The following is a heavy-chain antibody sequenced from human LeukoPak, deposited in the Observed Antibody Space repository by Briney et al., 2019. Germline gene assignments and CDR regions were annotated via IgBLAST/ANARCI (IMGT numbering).Heavy chain of an antibody. CDR2: ISYSGTT. CDR1: GGSISSGRYY. V-gene: IGHV4-39*07. CDR3: ARLYDSSGYYSDY. J-gene: IGHJ4*02. Sequence: PSETLSLTCTVSGGSISSGRYYWGWIRQSPVKGLEWIGSISYSGTTYYNPSLKSRVTISVDTSKNQFSLKLSSVTAADTAVYYCARLYDSSGYYSDYWGQGTLVTVSS. D-gene: IGHD3-22*01.